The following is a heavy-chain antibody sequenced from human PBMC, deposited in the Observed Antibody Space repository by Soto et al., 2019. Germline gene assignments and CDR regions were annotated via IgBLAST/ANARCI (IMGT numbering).Heavy chain of an antibody. J-gene: IGHJ6*02. CDR2: ISYDGSNK. CDR1: GFTFSSYG. CDR3: VKDGSSGWPYYYGLDV. Sequence: QVQLVESGGGAVQPGRSLRLSCAASGFTFSSYGMHWVRQAPGKGLEWVAVISYDGSNKYYADSVKGRFTISRDNSKNTLYLQMSSLRAEDTAVYYCVKDGSSGWPYYYGLDVWGQGTTVTVSS. V-gene: IGHV3-30*18. D-gene: IGHD6-19*01.